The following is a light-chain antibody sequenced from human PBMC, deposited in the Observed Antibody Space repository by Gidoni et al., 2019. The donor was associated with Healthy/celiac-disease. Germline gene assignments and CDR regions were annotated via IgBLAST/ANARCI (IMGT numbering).Light chain of an antibody. Sequence: EIVLTQSPGTLSLSPGERATLSCRASQSVSSSYLAWYQQKPGQAPRLLIYGASSRATGIPDRFSGSGSGTDFTLTISRREPEDFAVYYCQHGYTFGQGTKLEIK. V-gene: IGKV3-20*01. J-gene: IGKJ2*01. CDR2: GAS. CDR1: QSVSSSY. CDR3: QHGYT.